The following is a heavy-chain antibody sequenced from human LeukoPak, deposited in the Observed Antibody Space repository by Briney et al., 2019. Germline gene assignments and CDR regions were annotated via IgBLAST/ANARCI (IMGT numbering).Heavy chain of an antibody. Sequence: GGSLRLSCAASGFTFSSYAMHWVRQAPGKGLEWVAVISYGGSNKYYADSVKGRFTISRDNSKNTLYLQMNSLRAEDTAMYYCARDFQHYYDSSGYYDYWGQGTLVTVSS. D-gene: IGHD3-22*01. CDR2: ISYGGSNK. CDR3: ARDFQHYYDSSGYYDY. V-gene: IGHV3-30-3*01. J-gene: IGHJ4*02. CDR1: GFTFSSYA.